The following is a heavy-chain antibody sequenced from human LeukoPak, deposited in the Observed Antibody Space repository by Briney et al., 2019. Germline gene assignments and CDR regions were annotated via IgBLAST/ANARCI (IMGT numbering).Heavy chain of an antibody. CDR3: ARRAFDFWSGYLTGKDGPYYYYGMDV. D-gene: IGHD3-3*01. J-gene: IGHJ6*02. CDR2: IYTSGTS. Sequence: SETLSLTCSVSGDSINSYFWTWIRQPAGKGLGWIGRIYTSGTSNYNPSLKSRVTMSIDTPKNQFSLKLSSVTAADTAVYYCARRAFDFWSGYLTGKDGPYYYYGMDVWGQGTTVTVSS. CDR1: GDSINSYF. V-gene: IGHV4-4*07.